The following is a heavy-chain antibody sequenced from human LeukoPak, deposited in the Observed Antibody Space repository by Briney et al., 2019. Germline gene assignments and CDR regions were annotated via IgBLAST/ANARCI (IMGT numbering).Heavy chain of an antibody. Sequence: ASVKVSCKASGYTFTGYYMHWVRQAPGQRLEWMGWINPNSGGTNYAQKFQGWVTMTRDTPISTAYMELSRLRSDDTAVYYCARGESDWDIVVVPAARGFDPWGQGTLVTVSS. CDR1: GYTFTGYY. J-gene: IGHJ5*02. V-gene: IGHV1-2*04. CDR2: INPNSGGT. CDR3: ARGESDWDIVVVPAARGFDP. D-gene: IGHD2-2*01.